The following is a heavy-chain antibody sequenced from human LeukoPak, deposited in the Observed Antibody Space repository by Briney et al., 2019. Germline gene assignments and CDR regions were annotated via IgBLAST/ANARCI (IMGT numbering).Heavy chain of an antibody. J-gene: IGHJ4*02. D-gene: IGHD2-8*01. CDR1: GFTFSSYA. CDR3: AKDRSCTNDICHGDFDY. Sequence: GGSLRLSCAASGFTFSSYAVSWVRQAPGKGLEWVSSISGSGGSTYSADSVKGRFTISRDNSKNTLYLQVNSLRAEDTALYYCAKDRSCTNDICHGDFDYWGQGTLVTVSS. V-gene: IGHV3-23*01. CDR2: ISGSGGST.